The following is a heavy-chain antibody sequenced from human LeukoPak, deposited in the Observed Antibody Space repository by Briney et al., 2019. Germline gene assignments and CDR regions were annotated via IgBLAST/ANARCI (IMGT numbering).Heavy chain of an antibody. J-gene: IGHJ3*01. CDR2: ISDTGSKT. V-gene: IGHV3-23*01. CDR3: ARDLNGAGDF. D-gene: IGHD2-8*01. Sequence: QPGGSLRLSCAASGFTFSSHAMSWVRQAPGKGLEWVSAISDTGSKTYYADSVKGRFTISRDNAKNTLYLQMSSLTADDTAVYYCARDLNGAGDFWGQGTMVTVSS. CDR1: GFTFSSHA.